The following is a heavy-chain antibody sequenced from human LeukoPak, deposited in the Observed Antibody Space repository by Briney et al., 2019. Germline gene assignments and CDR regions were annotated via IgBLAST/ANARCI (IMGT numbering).Heavy chain of an antibody. CDR1: GFTFSSYG. D-gene: IGHD6-19*01. CDR2: ISYDGSNK. Sequence: PGGSLRLSCAASGFTFSSYGMHWVRQAPGKGLEWVAVISYDGSNKYYADSVKGRFTISRDNSKNTLYLQMNSLRAEDTAVYYCAKDISGSSGWYSGGFDYWGQGTLVTVSS. V-gene: IGHV3-30*18. J-gene: IGHJ4*02. CDR3: AKDISGSSGWYSGGFDY.